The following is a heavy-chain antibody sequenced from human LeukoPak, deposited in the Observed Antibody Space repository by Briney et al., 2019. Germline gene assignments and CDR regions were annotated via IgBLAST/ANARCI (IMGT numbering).Heavy chain of an antibody. CDR1: GGSISSYY. CDR3: ARIVWEFWDPFYYYYYYGMDV. CDR2: IYYSGST. J-gene: IGHJ6*02. D-gene: IGHD3-10*01. V-gene: IGHV4-59*08. Sequence: SETLSLTCTVSGGSISSYYWSWIRQPTGKGLEWIGYIYYSGSTNYNPSLKSRVTISVDTSKNQFSLKLSSVTAADTAVYYCARIVWEFWDPFYYYYYYGMDVWGQGTTVTVSS.